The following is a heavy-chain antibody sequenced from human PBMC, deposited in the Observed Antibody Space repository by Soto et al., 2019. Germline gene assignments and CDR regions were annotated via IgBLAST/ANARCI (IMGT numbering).Heavy chain of an antibody. CDR2: INHSGST. CDR1: GGPISSGGYY. V-gene: IGHV4-39*07. J-gene: IGHJ6*02. D-gene: IGHD2-2*01. CDR3: ARQVGYCRITSCYLDYYGMVV. Sequence: PSETLSLTCTVSGGPISSGGYYWSWIRQPPGKGLEWIGEINHSGSTNYNPSLKSRVTISVDTSKNQFSLKLSSVTAADTAVYYCARQVGYCRITSCYLDYYGMVVWGPGTTVTVFS.